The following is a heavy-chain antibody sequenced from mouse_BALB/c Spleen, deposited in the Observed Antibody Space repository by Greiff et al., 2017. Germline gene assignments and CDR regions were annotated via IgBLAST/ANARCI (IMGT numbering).Heavy chain of an antibody. J-gene: IGHJ1*01. CDR2: INSNGGST. D-gene: IGHD1-2*01. V-gene: IGHV5-6-2*01. CDR1: GFTFSSYY. CDR3: ARHVLRLEGWYFDV. Sequence: EVQLVESGGGLVKLGGSLKLSCAASGFTFSSYYMSWVRQTPEKRLELVAAINSNGGSTYYPDTVKGRFTISRDNAKNTLYLQMSSLKSEDTALYYCARHVLRLEGWYFDVWGAGTTVTVSS.